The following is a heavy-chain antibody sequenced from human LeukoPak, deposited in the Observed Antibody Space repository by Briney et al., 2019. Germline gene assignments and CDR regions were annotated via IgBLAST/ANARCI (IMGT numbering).Heavy chain of an antibody. J-gene: IGHJ4*02. Sequence: QAGGSLRLSCAASGFTFSSYSMNWVRQAPGKGLEWVSYISSSTIYYADSVKGRFTISRDNAKNSLYLQMNSLRDDDTSVYYCARDASALYWGRGTPVTVSS. V-gene: IGHV3-48*02. CDR1: GFTFSSYS. CDR3: ARDASALY. D-gene: IGHD6-19*01. CDR2: ISSSTI.